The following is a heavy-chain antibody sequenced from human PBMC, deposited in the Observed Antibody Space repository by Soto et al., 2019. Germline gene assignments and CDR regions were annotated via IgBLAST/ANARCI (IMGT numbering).Heavy chain of an antibody. D-gene: IGHD3-3*01. CDR2: ISAYNGNT. CDR1: GYTFTSYG. Sequence: ASVKVSCKASGYTFTSYGISWVRQAPGQGLEWMGWISAYNGNTNYAQKLQGRVTMTTDTSTSTAYMELRSLRSDDTAVYYCARGGLFYDFWSGRIDYWGQGTLVTVSS. CDR3: ARGGLFYDFWSGRIDY. V-gene: IGHV1-18*01. J-gene: IGHJ4*02.